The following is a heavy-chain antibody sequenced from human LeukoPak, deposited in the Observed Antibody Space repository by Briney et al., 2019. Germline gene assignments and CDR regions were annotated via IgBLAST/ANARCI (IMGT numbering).Heavy chain of an antibody. J-gene: IGHJ4*02. CDR1: GGSFSGYY. D-gene: IGHD3-3*01. CDR3: AREIFGESGY. V-gene: IGHV4-34*01. Sequence: SETLSLTCAVYGGSFSGYYWSWSRQPPGKGLEWIGEINHSGSTNYNPSLKSRVTISVDTSKNQFSLKLSSVTAADTAVYYCAREIFGESGYWGQGTLVTVSS. CDR2: INHSGST.